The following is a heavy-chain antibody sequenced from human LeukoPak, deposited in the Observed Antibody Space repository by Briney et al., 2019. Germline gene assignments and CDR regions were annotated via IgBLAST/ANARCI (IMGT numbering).Heavy chain of an antibody. V-gene: IGHV4-4*07. Sequence: SETLSLTCTVSGGSISTYYWSWIRQPAGKGLEWIGRIYTSGSTNYNPSLKSRVTISVDTSKNQFSLKLSSVTAADTAVYYCARGSRGITFGGVIVWNYWGQGTLVTVSS. CDR2: IYTSGST. J-gene: IGHJ4*02. CDR1: GGSISTYY. D-gene: IGHD3-16*02. CDR3: ARGSRGITFGGVIVWNY.